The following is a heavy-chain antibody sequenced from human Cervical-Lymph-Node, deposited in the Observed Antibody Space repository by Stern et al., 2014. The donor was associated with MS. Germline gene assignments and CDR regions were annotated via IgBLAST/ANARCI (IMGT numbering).Heavy chain of an antibody. CDR3: ARDYRRGAFDI. V-gene: IGHV4-31*03. Sequence: QVQLQESGPGRVKPSETLSLTCSVSGGSIGSGGFYWNWIRQHPGKGLEWIASIYYSGDSYYNPSLKSRITISVDTSKSQLSLKLSSVTAADTAVYYCARDYRRGAFDIWGQGTKVTVSS. J-gene: IGHJ3*02. CDR2: IYYSGDS. CDR1: GGSIGSGGFY. D-gene: IGHD3-16*02.